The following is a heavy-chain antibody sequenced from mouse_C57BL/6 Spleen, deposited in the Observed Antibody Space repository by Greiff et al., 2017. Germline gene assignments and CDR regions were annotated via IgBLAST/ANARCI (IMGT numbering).Heavy chain of an antibody. Sequence: VQLQQSGAELAKPGASVKLSCKASGYTFTSYWMHWVQQRPGQGLEWIGYINPSSGYTKYNQKFKDKATVTADKSSSTAYMQLSSLTYEYAAVYYCARGGNYYAMDYWGQGTSVTVSS. D-gene: IGHD2-1*01. V-gene: IGHV1-7*01. CDR2: INPSSGYT. J-gene: IGHJ4*01. CDR3: ARGGNYYAMDY. CDR1: GYTFTSYW.